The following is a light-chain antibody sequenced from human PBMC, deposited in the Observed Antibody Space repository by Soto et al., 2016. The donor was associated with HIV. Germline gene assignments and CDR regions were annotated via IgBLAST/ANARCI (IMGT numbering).Light chain of an antibody. J-gene: IGLJ2*01. Sequence: SYELTQPPSVSVSPGQTASITCSGDKLGNKYACWYQQKPGQSPVLIIFQDTKRPSGIPERFSGSNSGNTATLTISETQAVDEADYYCQVWDSSTARVVFGGGTKL. CDR1: KLGNKY. CDR3: QVWDSSTARVV. V-gene: IGLV3-1*01. CDR2: QDT.